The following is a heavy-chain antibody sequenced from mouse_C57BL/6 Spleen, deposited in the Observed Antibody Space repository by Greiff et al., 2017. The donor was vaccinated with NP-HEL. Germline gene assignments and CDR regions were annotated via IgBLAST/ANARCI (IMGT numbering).Heavy chain of an antibody. D-gene: IGHD4-1*01. CDR2: IYPGDGDT. J-gene: IGHJ2*01. CDR3: ALNWDDY. V-gene: IGHV1-82*01. Sequence: VQLQQSGPELVKPGASVKISCKASGYAFSSSWMNWVKQRPGKGLEWIGRIYPGDGDTNYNGKFKGKATLTADKSSSTAYMQLSSLTSEDSAVYFCALNWDDYWGKGTTLTVSS. CDR1: GYAFSSSW.